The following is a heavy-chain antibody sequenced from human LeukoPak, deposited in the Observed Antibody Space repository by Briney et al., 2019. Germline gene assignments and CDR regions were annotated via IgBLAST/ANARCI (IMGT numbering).Heavy chain of an antibody. J-gene: IGHJ6*04. CDR1: GGSVSSGSYY. V-gene: IGHV4-61*01. D-gene: IGHD3-9*01. CDR3: ARARVLRYFDWLAYYGMDV. CDR2: IYYSGST. Sequence: PSETLSLTCTVSGGSVSSGSYYWSWIRQPPGKGLEWIGYIYYSGSTNYNPSLKSRVTISEDTSKNQFSLKLSSVTAADTAVYYCARARVLRYFDWLAYYGMDVWGKGTTVTVSS.